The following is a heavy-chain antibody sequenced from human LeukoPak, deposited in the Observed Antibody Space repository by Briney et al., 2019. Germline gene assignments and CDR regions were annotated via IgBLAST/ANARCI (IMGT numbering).Heavy chain of an antibody. Sequence: SVKVSCKASGGTFSSYAISWVRQAPGQGLEWMGRIIPIFGIANYAQMFQGRATITADKSTSTAYMELSSLRSEDTAVYYCASAGYSSPYYYGMDVWGQGTTVTVSS. CDR3: ASAGYSSPYYYGMDV. V-gene: IGHV1-69*04. J-gene: IGHJ6*02. D-gene: IGHD6-19*01. CDR1: GGTFSSYA. CDR2: IIPIFGIA.